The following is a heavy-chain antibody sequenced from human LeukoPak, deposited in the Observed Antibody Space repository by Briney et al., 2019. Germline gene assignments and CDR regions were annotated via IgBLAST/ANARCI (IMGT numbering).Heavy chain of an antibody. CDR3: ARDHGSSWYRGWFDP. Sequence: TGGSLRLSCAASGFTFSDYYMSWIRQAPGKGLEWVSYISSSGSTIYYADSVKGRFTISRDNAKNSLYLQMNSLRAEDTAVYYCARDHGSSWYRGWFDPWGQGTLVTVSS. CDR2: ISSSGSTI. CDR1: GFTFSDYY. D-gene: IGHD6-13*01. J-gene: IGHJ5*02. V-gene: IGHV3-11*04.